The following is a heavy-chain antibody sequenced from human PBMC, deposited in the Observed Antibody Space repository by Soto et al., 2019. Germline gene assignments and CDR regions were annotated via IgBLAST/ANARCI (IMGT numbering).Heavy chain of an antibody. CDR3: ARDYKKAIFGVVIISYFDY. Sequence: QVQLQESGPGLVKPSQTLSLTCTVSGGSISSGGYYWSWIRQHPGKGLEWIGYIYYSGSTYYNPSLKSQVTISVNSSNNQFSLKLSYVTAADTAVYYCARDYKKAIFGVVIISYFDYWGQGTLVTVSS. V-gene: IGHV4-31*01. D-gene: IGHD3-3*01. J-gene: IGHJ4*02. CDR1: GGSISSGGYY. CDR2: IYYSGST.